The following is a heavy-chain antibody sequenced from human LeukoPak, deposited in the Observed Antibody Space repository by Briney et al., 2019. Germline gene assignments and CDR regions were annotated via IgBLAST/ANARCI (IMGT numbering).Heavy chain of an antibody. CDR2: ISGSAGST. J-gene: IGHJ3*01. V-gene: IGHV3-23*01. Sequence: GGSLRLSCAASGFTFSNYAMSWVRQAPGKGLEWVSGISGSAGSTYYADSVKGRFSLSRDNSKNTVYLQMNRLRAEDTAAYYCAKDLAYRSGWFLGAFDVWGQGTMVTVSS. D-gene: IGHD6-19*01. CDR3: AKDLAYRSGWFLGAFDV. CDR1: GFTFSNYA.